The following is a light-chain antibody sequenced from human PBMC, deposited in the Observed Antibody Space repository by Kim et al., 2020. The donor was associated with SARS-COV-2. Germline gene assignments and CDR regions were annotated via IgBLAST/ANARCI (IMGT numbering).Light chain of an antibody. CDR2: INYDGTL. V-gene: IGLV4-69*01. J-gene: IGLJ2*01. CDR3: QTWGTGIGV. CDR1: SGHRTYA. Sequence: SVNLTCTLSSGHRTYAPAWHQQLPRQGPRYLMKINYDGTLTMGDGVPDRFSRSSSWAERYLSISSLHSEDEADYYCQTWGTGIGVFAGGTQLTVL.